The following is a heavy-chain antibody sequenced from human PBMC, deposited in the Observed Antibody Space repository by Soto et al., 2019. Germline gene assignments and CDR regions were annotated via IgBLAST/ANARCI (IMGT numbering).Heavy chain of an antibody. J-gene: IGHJ3*01. V-gene: IGHV3-23*01. CDR2: ISGSGGST. CDR1: GFTFSSYA. Sequence: WWPLRLSFASSGFTFSSYAMSWVRQAPGKGLEWVSAISGSGGSTYYADSAKGRFTISRDNSKNTLYLQMNSLRAEDTAVYYCAKTHPATVWGQGTMVTVSS. D-gene: IGHD2-15*01. CDR3: AKTHPATV.